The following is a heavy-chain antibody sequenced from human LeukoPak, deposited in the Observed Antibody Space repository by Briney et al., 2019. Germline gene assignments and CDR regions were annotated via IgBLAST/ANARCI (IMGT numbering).Heavy chain of an antibody. J-gene: IGHJ6*03. CDR2: ISGSGVST. CDR1: GFRFSSYA. Sequence: PGGSLRLSCAASGFRFSSYAMSWVRQAPGKGLEWVSAISGSGVSTYYADSVKGRFTVSRDNSKNTLYLQMNSLRAEDTAVYYCAKLPTVQSRNYYYMDVWGKGTTVTVSS. CDR3: AKLPTVQSRNYYYMDV. D-gene: IGHD4-11*01. V-gene: IGHV3-23*01.